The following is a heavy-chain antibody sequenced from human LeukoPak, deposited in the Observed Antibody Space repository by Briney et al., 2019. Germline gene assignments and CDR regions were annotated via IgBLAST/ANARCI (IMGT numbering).Heavy chain of an antibody. Sequence: HGESLRISCKGSGYSFTSYWISWVRQMPGKGLEWMGRIDPSDSYTNYSPFFQGHVTISADKSISTAYLQWSSLKASDTAMYYCARGGAVERYCSSTSCYWVDAFDIWGQGTMVTVSS. CDR1: GYSFTSYW. V-gene: IGHV5-10-1*01. CDR2: IDPSDSYT. CDR3: ARGGAVERYCSSTSCYWVDAFDI. J-gene: IGHJ3*02. D-gene: IGHD2-2*01.